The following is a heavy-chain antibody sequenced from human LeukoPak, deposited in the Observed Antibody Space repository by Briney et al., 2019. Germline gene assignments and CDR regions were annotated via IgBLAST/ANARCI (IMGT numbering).Heavy chain of an antibody. V-gene: IGHV4-30-4*08. J-gene: IGHJ3*02. CDR3: ARAERNAFDI. Sequence: SETLSLTCTVSGGSISSGDYYWSWIRQPPGKGLEWIGYIYYSGSTYYNPSLKSRVTISVDTSKNQFSLKLSSVTAEDTAVYYCARAERNAFDIWGQGTMVTVSS. CDR1: GGSISSGDYY. CDR2: IYYSGST. D-gene: IGHD1-1*01.